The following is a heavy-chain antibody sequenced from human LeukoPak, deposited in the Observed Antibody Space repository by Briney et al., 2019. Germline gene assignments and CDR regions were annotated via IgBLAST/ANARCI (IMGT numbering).Heavy chain of an antibody. D-gene: IGHD4-23*01. CDR1: GGAFSSYP. CDR3: ARNSRVASTSGLNY. Sequence: SVKVSCKASGGAFSSYPFTWVRQAPGQGLEWMGEITPIFGAANYAQTFQGRVTITADESTSTVFMELSSLRSDDTAFYYCARNSRVASTSGLNYWGQGTLITVSS. J-gene: IGHJ4*02. CDR2: ITPIFGAA. V-gene: IGHV1-69*13.